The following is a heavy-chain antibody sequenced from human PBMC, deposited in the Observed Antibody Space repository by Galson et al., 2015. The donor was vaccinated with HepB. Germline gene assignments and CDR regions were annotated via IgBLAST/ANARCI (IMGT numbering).Heavy chain of an antibody. J-gene: IGHJ4*02. D-gene: IGHD2-15*01. Sequence: ETLSLTCDVYGGSFSRYYWTWIRQPPGKGLEWIGEINHIGSTNYNPSLASRVTISIDTSKNQFSLKLTSVTAADTAVYYCAVGFCGSGSCYPYFDSWGQGTPVTVSS. CDR3: AVGFCGSGSCYPYFDS. CDR1: GGSFSRYY. CDR2: INHIGST. V-gene: IGHV4-34*01.